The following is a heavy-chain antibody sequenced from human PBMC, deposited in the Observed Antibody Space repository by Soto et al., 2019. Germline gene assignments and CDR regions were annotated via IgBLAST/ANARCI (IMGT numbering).Heavy chain of an antibody. CDR1: GFTFSSYW. V-gene: IGHV3-7*01. Sequence: PGGSLRLSCAASGFTFSSYWMSWVRQAPGKGLEWVANIKQDGSEKYYVDSVKGRFTISRDNAKNSLYLQMNSLRAEDTAVYYCAREGVNYDYIWGSYRQSNWFDPWGQGTLVTVSS. CDR2: IKQDGSEK. J-gene: IGHJ5*02. CDR3: AREGVNYDYIWGSYRQSNWFDP. D-gene: IGHD3-16*02.